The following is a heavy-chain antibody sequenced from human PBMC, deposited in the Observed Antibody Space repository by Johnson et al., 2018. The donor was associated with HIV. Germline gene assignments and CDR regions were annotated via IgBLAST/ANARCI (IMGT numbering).Heavy chain of an antibody. J-gene: IGHJ3*02. CDR1: GFTFSSYA. D-gene: IGHD2-15*01. Sequence: MQLVESGGGLVQPGGSLRLSCAASGFTFSSYAMSWVRQAPGKGLEWVSAISGSSSTISYADSVKGRFTISRDNSKNSLYLQVHSFRVEDTSVYYCAREGFIETDCSGLDSWGRGTMVTVSS. CDR2: ISGSSSTI. CDR3: AREGFIETDCSGLDS. V-gene: IGHV3-23*04.